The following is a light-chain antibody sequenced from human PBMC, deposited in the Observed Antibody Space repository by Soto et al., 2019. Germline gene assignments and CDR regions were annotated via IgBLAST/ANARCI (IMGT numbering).Light chain of an antibody. Sequence: DIVMTQSPDSLSVSLGERATINCKSGQSVLSSSNNVNYLGWYQQKPGQPPKLLISGASIRGLGVPDRFSGSGFGTDFTLTNSSLQAEDVAVYYWQQYYSAPITFGQGTRLEIK. CDR2: GAS. CDR3: QQYYSAPIT. J-gene: IGKJ5*01. V-gene: IGKV4-1*01. CDR1: QSVLSSSNNVNY.